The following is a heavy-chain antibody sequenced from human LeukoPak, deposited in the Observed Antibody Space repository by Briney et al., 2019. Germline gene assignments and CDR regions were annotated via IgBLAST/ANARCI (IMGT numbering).Heavy chain of an antibody. J-gene: IGHJ6*02. CDR3: ARSAGYSYLPNYYYGMDV. Sequence: SETLSLTCAVSGGSLATGGYSWSWIRQPPGKGLEWIGYIYHSGSTHYSPSIMSRVTISLDTSKNQFSLKLSSVTAADTAVYYCARSAGYSYLPNYYYGMDVWGQGTTVTVSS. V-gene: IGHV4-30-2*01. CDR2: IYHSGST. D-gene: IGHD5-18*01. CDR1: GGSLATGGYS.